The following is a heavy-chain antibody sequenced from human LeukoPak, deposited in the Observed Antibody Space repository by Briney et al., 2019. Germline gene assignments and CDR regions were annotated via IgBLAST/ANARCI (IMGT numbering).Heavy chain of an antibody. CDR2: IYPGDSDI. CDR3: ARGLGDYVYYFDY. J-gene: IGHJ4*02. CDR1: RYTFATYW. Sequence: AESLKISCKGSRYTFATYWIGCVRRMRRKSLDLMRIIYPGDSDIRYSPPFQRQVTISADKSISTAYLQWSSLKAADTAMYYCARGLGDYVYYFDYWGQGALVTVSS. V-gene: IGHV5-51*01. D-gene: IGHD4-17*01.